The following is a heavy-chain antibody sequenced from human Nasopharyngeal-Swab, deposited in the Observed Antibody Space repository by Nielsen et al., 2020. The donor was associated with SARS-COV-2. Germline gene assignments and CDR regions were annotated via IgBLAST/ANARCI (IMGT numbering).Heavy chain of an antibody. CDR2: IYYSGST. CDR1: GGSISSGDYY. CDR3: ARGSTYYYDSTLSEIDY. Sequence: LRLSCTVSGGSISSGDYYWSWIRQPPGKGLEWIGYIYYSGSTYYNPSLKSRVTISVGTSKNQFSLKLSSVTAADTAVYYCARGSTYYYDSTLSEIDYWGQGTLVTVSS. D-gene: IGHD3-22*01. V-gene: IGHV4-30-4*01. J-gene: IGHJ4*02.